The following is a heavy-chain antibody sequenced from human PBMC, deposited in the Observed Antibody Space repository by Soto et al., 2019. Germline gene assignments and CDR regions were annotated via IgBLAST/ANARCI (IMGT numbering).Heavy chain of an antibody. J-gene: IGHJ4*02. CDR1: GGSFSGYY. D-gene: IGHD2-2*01. CDR2: INHSGST. CDR3: ARGVGNCSSTSCRHFDY. Sequence: QVQLQQWGAGLLKPSETLSLTCAVYGGSFSGYYWSWIRQPPGKGLEWIGEINHSGSTNYNPSLKSRVTLSVDTSKNQFSLKLSSVTAADTAVYYCARGVGNCSSTSCRHFDYWGQGTLVTVSS. V-gene: IGHV4-34*01.